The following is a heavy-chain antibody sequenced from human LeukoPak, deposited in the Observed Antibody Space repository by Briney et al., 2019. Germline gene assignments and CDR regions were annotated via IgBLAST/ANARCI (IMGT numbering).Heavy chain of an antibody. D-gene: IGHD4-23*01. J-gene: IGHJ4*02. V-gene: IGHV3-30*18. CDR1: GFTFSSYG. CDR3: AKGDYGGNSMLDY. Sequence: GGSLRLSCAASGFTFSSYGMHWVRQAPGKGLEWVAVISYDGSNKYYADSVKGRFTISRDNSKNALYLQMNSLRAEDTAVYYCAKGDYGGNSMLDYWGQGTLVTVSS. CDR2: ISYDGSNK.